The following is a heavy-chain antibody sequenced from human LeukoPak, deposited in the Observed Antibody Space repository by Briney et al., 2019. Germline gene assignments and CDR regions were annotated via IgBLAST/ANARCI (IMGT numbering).Heavy chain of an antibody. V-gene: IGHV1-46*01. CDR2: INPSSGTT. CDR1: VYTFTSYY. CDR3: ASRGGSDSSGSYKSYYFDY. J-gene: IGHJ4*02. D-gene: IGHD3-22*01. Sequence: ASVNVSCKASVYTFTSYYMHWVRQAPRQGRKWMGIINPSSGTTTYAQKFQGRVTMTRDTSTSTVYMELSSLRSEDTAVYYCASRGGSDSSGSYKSYYFDYWGQGTLVTVSS.